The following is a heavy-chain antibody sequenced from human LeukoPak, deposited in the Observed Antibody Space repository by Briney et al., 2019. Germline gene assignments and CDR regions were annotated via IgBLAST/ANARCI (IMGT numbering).Heavy chain of an antibody. V-gene: IGHV3-9*01. Sequence: GRSLRLSCAASGFTFDDYAMYWVRQAPGKGLEWVSGISWNSGSIGYADSVKGRFTISRDNAKNSLYLQMNSLRAEDTALYYCAKDKTVAGTVGNYFDYWGQGTLVTVSS. CDR1: GFTFDDYA. CDR2: ISWNSGSI. D-gene: IGHD6-19*01. J-gene: IGHJ4*02. CDR3: AKDKTVAGTVGNYFDY.